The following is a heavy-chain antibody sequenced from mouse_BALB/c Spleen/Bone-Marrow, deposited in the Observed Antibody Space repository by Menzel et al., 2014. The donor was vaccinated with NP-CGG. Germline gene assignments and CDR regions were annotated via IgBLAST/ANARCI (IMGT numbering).Heavy chain of an antibody. J-gene: IGHJ2*01. V-gene: IGHV1S135*01. CDR3: ARNLGYGYFDY. Sequence: VQLQQSGPELVKPGAPVKVSCKASGYAFTSYNVYWVKQGRGKSLEWIGYIDPYNGGTYYNQKFKGKDTLTVDKSSSTAYMHLNSLTSEDSAVYYCARNLGYGYFDYWAQGTTLTVSS. CDR2: IDPYNGGT. CDR1: GYAFTSYN. D-gene: IGHD3-1*01.